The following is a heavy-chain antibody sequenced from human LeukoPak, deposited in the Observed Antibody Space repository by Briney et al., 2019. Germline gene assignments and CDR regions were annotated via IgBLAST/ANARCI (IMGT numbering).Heavy chain of an antibody. CDR2: IYNSGKT. Sequence: SETLSLTCTVSDGSLSSGSYYWGWIRQPPGKGLEWIGNIYNSGKTDYNPSLKSRVSISVDTSKNQFSLKLTSVTAADTAVFYCARLLRGGNSGYWFDPWGQGTLLTVSS. D-gene: IGHD4-23*01. CDR1: DGSLSSGSYY. V-gene: IGHV4-39*01. J-gene: IGHJ5*02. CDR3: ARLLRGGNSGYWFDP.